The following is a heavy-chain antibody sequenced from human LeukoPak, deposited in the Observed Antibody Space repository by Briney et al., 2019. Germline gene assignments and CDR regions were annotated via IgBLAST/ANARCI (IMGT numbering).Heavy chain of an antibody. CDR3: ARTDYYGSGSHIPNYYYGMDV. Sequence: ASVKVSCKASGYTFTSYGISWVRQAPGQGLEWMGWISAYNGNTNYAQKLQGRVTMTTDTSTSTAYMELRSLRSDDTAVYYCARTDYYGSGSHIPNYYYGMDVWGQGTTVTVSS. D-gene: IGHD3-10*01. J-gene: IGHJ6*02. CDR1: GYTFTSYG. CDR2: ISAYNGNT. V-gene: IGHV1-18*01.